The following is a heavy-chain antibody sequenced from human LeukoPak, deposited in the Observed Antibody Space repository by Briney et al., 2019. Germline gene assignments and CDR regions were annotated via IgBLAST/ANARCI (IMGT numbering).Heavy chain of an antibody. CDR3: ARVAAGAETHTLHYHYMDV. CDR2: ISSTSTYI. CDR1: AFTFSIYS. Sequence: GGSLTLSCAASAFTFSIYSLTWVRQAPGKGLEWVSSISSTSTYIYYADSVKGRFTISRDNAQNSLYLEMNRLRAEDTAVYSCARVAAGAETHTLHYHYMDVWGKGTTVTVSS. D-gene: IGHD6-13*01. V-gene: IGHV3-21*01. J-gene: IGHJ6*03.